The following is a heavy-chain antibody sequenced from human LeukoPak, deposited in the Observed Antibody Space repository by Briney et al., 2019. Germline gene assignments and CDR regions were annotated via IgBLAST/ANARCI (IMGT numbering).Heavy chain of an antibody. V-gene: IGHV3-21*01. CDR3: ARDRPAAGTGFDY. CDR1: GFTFSSYS. CDR2: ISSSSSYI. Sequence: PGGSLRLSCAASGFTFSSYSMNWVRQAPGKGLEWVSSISSSSSYIYYADSVKGRFTISRDNAKNSLYLQMNSLRAEDTAVYYCARDRPAAGTGFDYWGQGTLVTVSS. D-gene: IGHD6-13*01. J-gene: IGHJ4*02.